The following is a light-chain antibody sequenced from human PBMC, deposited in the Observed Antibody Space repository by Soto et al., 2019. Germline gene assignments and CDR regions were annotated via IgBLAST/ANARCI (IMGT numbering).Light chain of an antibody. V-gene: IGKV3-20*01. CDR3: QQCCGSPLFS. Sequence: EIVLTQSPAPRSLSPGERATLSCTASQSVTSSCLAWYQRKPGQAPMLLIHTTSTRATDIPDRLSGSGYGTHFTLTISRLQPEDFAVYYYQQCCGSPLFSFGPGTRVDI. CDR1: QSVTSSC. CDR2: TTS. J-gene: IGKJ3*01.